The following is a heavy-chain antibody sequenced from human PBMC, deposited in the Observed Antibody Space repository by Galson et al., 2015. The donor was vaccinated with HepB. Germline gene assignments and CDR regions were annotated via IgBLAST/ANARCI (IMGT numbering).Heavy chain of an antibody. D-gene: IGHD2-15*01. J-gene: IGHJ4*02. CDR1: GFTFTNYG. CDR3: AREMVDASDY. Sequence: SVKVSCKASGFTFTNYGISWVRQAPGQGLEWMGWISGYDGNTNYAQNLQGRVTMTTDTSTSTAYMELRSLRSDDTALCYCAREMVDASDYWGQGTLVTVSS. V-gene: IGHV1-18*01. CDR2: ISGYDGNT.